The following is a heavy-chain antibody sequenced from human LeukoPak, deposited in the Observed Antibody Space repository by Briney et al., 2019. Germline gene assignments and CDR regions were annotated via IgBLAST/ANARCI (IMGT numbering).Heavy chain of an antibody. CDR3: ARAEKWGYYDSSGYYYY. Sequence: SETLSLTCAVYGGSFSVYYWSWIRQPLGKGLEWIGEINHSGSTNYNPSLKSRVTISVDTSKNQFSLKLSSVTAADTAVYYCARAEKWGYYDSSGYYYYWGQGTLVTVSS. D-gene: IGHD3-22*01. J-gene: IGHJ4*02. CDR1: GGSFSVYY. V-gene: IGHV4-34*01. CDR2: INHSGST.